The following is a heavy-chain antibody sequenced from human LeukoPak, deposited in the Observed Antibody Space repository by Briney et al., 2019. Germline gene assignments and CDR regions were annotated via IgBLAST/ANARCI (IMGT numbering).Heavy chain of an antibody. Sequence: SVKVSCKASGGTFSSYAISWVRQAPGQGLEWMGGIIPIFGTANYAQKFQGRVTITTDESTSTACMELSSLRSEDTAVYYCASSSYYYDTNYYYYYMDVWGKGTTVTVSS. CDR3: ASSSYYYDTNYYYYYMDV. J-gene: IGHJ6*03. CDR2: IIPIFGTA. V-gene: IGHV1-69*05. D-gene: IGHD3-22*01. CDR1: GGTFSSYA.